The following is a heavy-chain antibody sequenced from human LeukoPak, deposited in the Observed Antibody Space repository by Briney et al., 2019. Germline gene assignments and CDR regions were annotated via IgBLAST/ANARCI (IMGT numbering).Heavy chain of an antibody. V-gene: IGHV3-7*01. CDR1: GFTFSSYW. CDR2: IKQDGSEK. Sequence: GGSLRLSCAASGFTFSSYWMSWVRQAPGKGLEWVANIKQDGSEKYYVDSVKGRFTISRDNAKNSLYLQMNSLRAEDTAVYYCARLPYAVAGFEFDYWGQGTLVTVSS. CDR3: ARLPYAVAGFEFDY. J-gene: IGHJ4*02. D-gene: IGHD6-19*01.